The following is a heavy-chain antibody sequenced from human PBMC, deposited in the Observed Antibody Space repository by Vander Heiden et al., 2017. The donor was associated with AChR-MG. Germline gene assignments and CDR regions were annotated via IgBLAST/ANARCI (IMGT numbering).Heavy chain of an antibody. Sequence: QVQMQESGPGLVKPSETLSLTCTVSGGSISSYYWSWIRQPPGKGLEWIGYIHNSGSTKNNPSLKSRVTTSVDTSKNQFSLKLSSVTAADTAVYFCARSLGSGSYFDYWCQGTLVTVSS. CDR3: ARSLGSGSYFDY. CDR2: IHNSGST. CDR1: GGSISSYY. V-gene: IGHV4-59*01. J-gene: IGHJ4*02. D-gene: IGHD3-10*01.